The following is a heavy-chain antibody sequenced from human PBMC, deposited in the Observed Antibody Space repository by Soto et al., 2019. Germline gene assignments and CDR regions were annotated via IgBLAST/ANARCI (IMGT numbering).Heavy chain of an antibody. J-gene: IGHJ5*02. Sequence: QITLKESGPTLVKPTQTLTLTCTFSGFSLTTRGVGVGWIRQPPGKALECLALIYWDDDKRYSPSLQSRLSITKDTSKNQVVLTMTNVDPVETATYYFVHIPNYYQYDWFDPWGQGTLVSVSS. CDR3: VHIPNYYQYDWFDP. D-gene: IGHD3-16*01. V-gene: IGHV2-5*02. CDR2: IYWDDDK. CDR1: GFSLTTRGVG.